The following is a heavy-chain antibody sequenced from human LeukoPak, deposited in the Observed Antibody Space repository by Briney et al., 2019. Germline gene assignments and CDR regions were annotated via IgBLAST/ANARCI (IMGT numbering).Heavy chain of an antibody. CDR1: GFTFSSYG. V-gene: IGHV3-30*18. Sequence: GRSLRLSCAASGFTFSSYGIHWVRQAPGKGLEWVAVVSYDGSTKYYADSVRGRFTISRDNSKNTLYLQMNSLRAEDTAVYYCAKDWNDFASGYMDVWGKGTTVTVSS. CDR3: AKDWNDFASGYMDV. J-gene: IGHJ6*03. D-gene: IGHD1-1*01. CDR2: VSYDGSTK.